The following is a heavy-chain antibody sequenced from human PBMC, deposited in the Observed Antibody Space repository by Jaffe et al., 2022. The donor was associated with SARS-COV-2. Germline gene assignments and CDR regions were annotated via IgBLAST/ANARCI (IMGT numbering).Heavy chain of an antibody. CDR1: GGSLSSSSDC. CDR3: ARHEYIGYYYMDV. V-gene: IGHV4-39*01. CDR2: FYHSGST. Sequence: QLQLQESGPGLVKSSETLSLTCTVSGGSLSSSSDCWGWIRQPPGKGLEWIGSFYHSGSTYYNPSLKSRVTISVDTSQNQFSLELSSVTVADTAVYYCARHEYIGYYYMDVWGKGTTVTVSS. J-gene: IGHJ6*03. D-gene: IGHD3-22*01.